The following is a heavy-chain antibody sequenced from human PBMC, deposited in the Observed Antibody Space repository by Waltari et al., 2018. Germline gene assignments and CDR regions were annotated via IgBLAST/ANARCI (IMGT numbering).Heavy chain of an antibody. D-gene: IGHD3-22*01. CDR1: GGSFSGYY. CDR2: INHSGST. V-gene: IGHV4-34*01. J-gene: IGHJ4*02. CDR3: ARGGRPDYYDSSGYYSRWLDY. Sequence: QVPLQQWGAGLLKPSETLSLTCAVYGGSFSGYYWSWIRQPPGKGLEWIGEINHSGSTNYNPSLKSRVTISVDTSKNQFSLKLSSVTAADTAVYYCARGGRPDYYDSSGYYSRWLDYWGQGTLVTVSS.